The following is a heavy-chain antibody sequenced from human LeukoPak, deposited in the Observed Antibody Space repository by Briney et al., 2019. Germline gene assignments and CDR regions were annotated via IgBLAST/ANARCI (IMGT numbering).Heavy chain of an antibody. V-gene: IGHV4-39*01. CDR2: LYYTETT. J-gene: IGHJ4*02. CDR3: ARLSEVGAAFY. Sequence: PSETLFLTCSVSGGSISRSSYYWGWIRQPPGKGLEWIGSLYYTETTYYNPSLQSRVTTSVDTSKNQFSLKLSSVTAADTAVYYCARLSEVGAAFYWGQGTLVTVSS. CDR1: GGSISRSSYY. D-gene: IGHD1-26*01.